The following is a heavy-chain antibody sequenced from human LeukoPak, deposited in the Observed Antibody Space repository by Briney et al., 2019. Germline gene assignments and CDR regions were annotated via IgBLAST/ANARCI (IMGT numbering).Heavy chain of an antibody. J-gene: IGHJ4*02. D-gene: IGHD3-16*01. V-gene: IGHV1-2*02. CDR1: GYTFSNYD. CDR3: ATYTNAY. Sequence: ASVKVSCKAAGYTFSNYDMNWVRQAPGQGLEWMGWINPNTGGTNYAQKFQGRVTMTRDTSISTAYMELSRLRSEDTAVYYCATYTNAYWGQGTLVTVSS. CDR2: INPNTGGT.